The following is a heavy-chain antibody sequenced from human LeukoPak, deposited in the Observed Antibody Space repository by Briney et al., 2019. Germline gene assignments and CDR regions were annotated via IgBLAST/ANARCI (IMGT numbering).Heavy chain of an antibody. Sequence: PSQTLSLTCTVSGGSISSGSYYWSWIRQPPGKGLEWIGYIYYSGSTNYNPSLKSRVTISVDTSKNQFSLKLSSVTAADTAVYYCARVRLYYFDYWGQGTLVTVSS. J-gene: IGHJ4*02. D-gene: IGHD2/OR15-2a*01. V-gene: IGHV4-61*01. CDR1: GGSISSGSYY. CDR2: IYYSGST. CDR3: ARVRLYYFDY.